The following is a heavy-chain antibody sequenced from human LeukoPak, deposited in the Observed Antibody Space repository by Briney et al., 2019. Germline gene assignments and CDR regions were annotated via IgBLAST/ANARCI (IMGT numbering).Heavy chain of an antibody. Sequence: PSETLSLTCAVYGGSFSGYYWSWLRQPPGKGLEWIGEINHSGSTNYNPSLKSRVTISVDTSKNQFSLKLSSVTAADTAVYYCASEGFLVVPAAHSEYFQHWGQGTLVTVSS. J-gene: IGHJ1*01. V-gene: IGHV4-34*01. CDR2: INHSGST. D-gene: IGHD2-2*01. CDR1: GGSFSGYY. CDR3: ASEGFLVVPAAHSEYFQH.